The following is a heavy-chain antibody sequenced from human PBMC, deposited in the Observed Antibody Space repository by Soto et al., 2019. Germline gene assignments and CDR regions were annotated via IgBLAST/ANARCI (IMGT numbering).Heavy chain of an antibody. D-gene: IGHD3-16*02. CDR3: ARGAGYDYVWGSYRFHYYFDY. CDR2: INHSGST. Sequence: TLSLTCAVYGWSFSGYYWSWIRQPPGKGLEWIGEINHSGSTNYNPSLKSRVTISVDTSKNQFSLKLSSVTAADTAVYYCARGAGYDYVWGSYRFHYYFDYWGQGTLVTVSS. CDR1: GWSFSGYY. V-gene: IGHV4-34*01. J-gene: IGHJ4*02.